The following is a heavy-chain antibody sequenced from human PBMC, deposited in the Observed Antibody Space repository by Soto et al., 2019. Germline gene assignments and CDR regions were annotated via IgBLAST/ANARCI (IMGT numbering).Heavy chain of an antibody. Sequence: SLRLSCAASGFTFDDYAMHWVRQAPGKGLEWVSGISWNSGSIGYADSVKGRFTISRDNAKNSLYLQMNSLRAEDTALYYCAKGPSYDFWSGYPPTFDPWGQGTLVTVSS. J-gene: IGHJ5*02. CDR2: ISWNSGSI. V-gene: IGHV3-9*01. D-gene: IGHD3-3*01. CDR3: AKGPSYDFWSGYPPTFDP. CDR1: GFTFDDYA.